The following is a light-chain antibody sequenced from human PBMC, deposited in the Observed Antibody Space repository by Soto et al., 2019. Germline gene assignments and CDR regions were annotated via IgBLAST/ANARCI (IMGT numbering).Light chain of an antibody. J-gene: IGKJ1*01. CDR1: QAISSY. CDR3: QQYYTYSLK. V-gene: IGKV1-8*01. Sequence: AIRMTQSPSSFSASTGDRITITCRASQAISSYLAWYQQKPGTAPKLLIYAASTLQSGVPSRFSGSGSGTDFTLTISCLQSEDFASYYCQQYYTYSLKFGQGTKVHI. CDR2: AAS.